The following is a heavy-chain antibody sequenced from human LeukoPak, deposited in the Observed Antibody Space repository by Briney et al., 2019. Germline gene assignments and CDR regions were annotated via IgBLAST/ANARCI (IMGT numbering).Heavy chain of an antibody. D-gene: IGHD1-1*01. Sequence: GGSLRLSCAASGFTFSSYGMHWVRQAPGKGLEWVAVISYDGSNKYYADSVKGRFTISRDNSKSTLFLQMNSLRTDDTSVYCAKFAYNWNAPDGFDMWGQGTMVIVSS. V-gene: IGHV3-30*18. J-gene: IGHJ3*02. CDR2: ISYDGSNK. CDR1: GFTFSSYG. CDR3: KFAYNWNAPDGFDM.